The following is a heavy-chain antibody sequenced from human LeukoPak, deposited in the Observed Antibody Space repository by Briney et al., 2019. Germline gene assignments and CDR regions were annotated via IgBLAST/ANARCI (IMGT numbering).Heavy chain of an antibody. CDR1: GGTFSSYA. V-gene: IGHV1-69*01. J-gene: IGHJ3*02. Sequence: ASVKVSCKASGGTFSSYAISWVRQAPGQGLEWMGGIIPIFGTANYAQKFQGRVTITADESTSTAYMELSSLRSEDTAVYYCARDFDVEMATIDAFDIWGLGTMVTISS. D-gene: IGHD5-24*01. CDR2: IIPIFGTA. CDR3: ARDFDVEMATIDAFDI.